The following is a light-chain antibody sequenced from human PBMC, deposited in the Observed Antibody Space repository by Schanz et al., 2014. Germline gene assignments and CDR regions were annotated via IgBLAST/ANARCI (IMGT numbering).Light chain of an antibody. J-gene: IGLJ3*02. CDR2: EDT. Sequence: QSALTQPPSASGSPGQSVTISCTGTSSDVGGYNYVSWYQQHPGKAPKLMIYEDTKRPSGVPDRFSGSKSGNTASLTVSGLQAEDEADFYCGSYAGNINWVFGGGTKLTVL. CDR1: SSDVGGYNY. V-gene: IGLV2-8*01. CDR3: GSYAGNINWV.